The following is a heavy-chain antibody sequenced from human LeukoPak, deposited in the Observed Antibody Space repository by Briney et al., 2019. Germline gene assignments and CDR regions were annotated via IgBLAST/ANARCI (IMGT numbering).Heavy chain of an antibody. J-gene: IGHJ6*03. CDR3: AKKNDFWSGPPGGDMDV. D-gene: IGHD3-3*01. V-gene: IGHV3-23*01. CDR2: ICGGGQNT. Sequence: GGSLRLSCSASRFIFNSYAMGWVRQAPGKGLEWVSLICGGGQNTDYAHPVKGRFTISRDNSKNTLYLQMNSLRAEDTAVYYCAKKNDFWSGPPGGDMDVWGKGTTVTVSS. CDR1: RFIFNSYA.